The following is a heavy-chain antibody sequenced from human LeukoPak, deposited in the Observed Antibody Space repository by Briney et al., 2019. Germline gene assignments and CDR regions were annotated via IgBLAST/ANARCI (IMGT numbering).Heavy chain of an antibody. Sequence: GGSLRLSCAASGFTFSDYYMSWIRQAPGKGLEWVSYISSSGSTIYYADSVKGRFTISRDNAKNSLYLQMNSLRAEDTAVYYCARDRGYCGGDCPRGAFDIWGQGTMVTDSS. D-gene: IGHD2-21*02. CDR1: GFTFSDYY. J-gene: IGHJ3*02. CDR3: ARDRGYCGGDCPRGAFDI. CDR2: ISSSGSTI. V-gene: IGHV3-11*01.